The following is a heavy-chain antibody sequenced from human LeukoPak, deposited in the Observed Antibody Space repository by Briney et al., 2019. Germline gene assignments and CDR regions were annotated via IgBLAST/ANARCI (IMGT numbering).Heavy chain of an antibody. V-gene: IGHV3-7*01. CDR1: GFTFSSYW. CDR3: ARGNSWFFSLFDY. D-gene: IGHD6-13*01. J-gene: IGHJ4*02. Sequence: PGGSLRLSCAASGFTFSSYWMSWVRQAPGKGLEWVANIKQDGSEKYYVDSVKGRFTISRDNAKNSLYLQMNSLRAEDTAVYYCARGNSWFFSLFDYWGQGTLVTVSS. CDR2: IKQDGSEK.